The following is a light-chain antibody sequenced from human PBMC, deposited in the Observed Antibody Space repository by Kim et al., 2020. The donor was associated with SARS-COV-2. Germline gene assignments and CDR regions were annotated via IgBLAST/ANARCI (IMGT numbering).Light chain of an antibody. CDR2: DVS. CDR1: SSDIGTYNY. CDR3: SSHTSSSTSG. V-gene: IGLV2-14*03. J-gene: IGLJ1*01. Sequence: QSALTQPASVSGSPGQSITISCTGTSSDIGTYNYVSWYQQHPGKAPKLMIYDVSGRPSGVSNRFSGAKSGNTASLTISGLQAEDEADYYCSSHTSSSTSGFGAGTKGTVL.